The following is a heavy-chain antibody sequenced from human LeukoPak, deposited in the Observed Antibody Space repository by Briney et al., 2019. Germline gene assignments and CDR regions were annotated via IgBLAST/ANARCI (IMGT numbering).Heavy chain of an antibody. V-gene: IGHV4-59*08. J-gene: IGHJ4*02. D-gene: IGHD6-19*01. CDR3: AKYGDSGWVIDN. Sequence: SETLSLTCTVSGGSIGSDYWTWIRQPPGKGLEYIGYIYYTGGTNYNPSLKSRVTISVDTSKSQFSLKLSSVTAADTAVYFCAKYGDSGWVIDNWGQGTLVTVSS. CDR2: IYYTGGT. CDR1: GGSIGSDY.